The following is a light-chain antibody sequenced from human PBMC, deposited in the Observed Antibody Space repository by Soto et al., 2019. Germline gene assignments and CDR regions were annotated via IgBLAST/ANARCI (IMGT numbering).Light chain of an antibody. Sequence: QSALTQPASVSGSPGQSITMSCTGTSSDVGSYDFVSWYQQHPGKAPKLLIYEVSNRPSGVSARFSGSKSDNMASLTISGLQAADEADYFCSSYSSSTVRYVFGSGTKLTVL. V-gene: IGLV2-14*01. J-gene: IGLJ1*01. CDR2: EVS. CDR1: SSDVGSYDF. CDR3: SSYSSSTVRYV.